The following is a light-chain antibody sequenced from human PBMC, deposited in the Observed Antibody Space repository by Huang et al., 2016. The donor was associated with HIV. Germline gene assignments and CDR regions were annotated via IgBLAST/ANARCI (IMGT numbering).Light chain of an antibody. J-gene: IGKJ4*01. CDR3: QQYDNLPLT. CDR2: DAS. Sequence: DIKMTQSPSSLSASVGDRVTITCQASQDIRNYFNWYQQKPGKAPKRLIYDASNLETGVPSRVSGSGSGTDFTFTISSLQPEDIATYYCQQYDNLPLTFGGGTKVEIK. CDR1: QDIRNY. V-gene: IGKV1-33*01.